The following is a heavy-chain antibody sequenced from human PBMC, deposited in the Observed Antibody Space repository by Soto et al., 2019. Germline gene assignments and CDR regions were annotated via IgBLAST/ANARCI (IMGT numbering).Heavy chain of an antibody. CDR1: GGSISSSNW. CDR2: IYHSGRT. Sequence: QVQLQESGPGLVKPSGTLSVTCAVSGGSISSSNWWIWVRQPPGKGLEWIGEIYHSGRTNYKPSLRSPVTISLNKSQNQFSLRVQSVTAADTAEYYCARAWPSVDSYGSGVMDVWGQGTTVTVSS. CDR3: ARAWPSVDSYGSGVMDV. V-gene: IGHV4-4*02. D-gene: IGHD5-18*01. J-gene: IGHJ6*02.